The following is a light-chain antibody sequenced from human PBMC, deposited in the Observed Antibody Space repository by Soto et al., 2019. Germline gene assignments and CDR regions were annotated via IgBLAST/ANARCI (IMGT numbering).Light chain of an antibody. CDR1: QRLLHSNGYNY. CDR3: MQPLQSWT. Sequence: DIVITQSPLSMPVNPGEPGDISSTSTQRLLHSNGYNYLDWYLQKPGQSPQLLIYLGSNQASGVPDRFSGSGSGTDFTVKISRVEAEDVGVYYCMQPLQSWTFGQGTKVDIK. V-gene: IGKV2-28*01. J-gene: IGKJ1*01. CDR2: LGS.